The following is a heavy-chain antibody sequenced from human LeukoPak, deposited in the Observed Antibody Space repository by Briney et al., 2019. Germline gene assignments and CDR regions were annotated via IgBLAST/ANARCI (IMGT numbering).Heavy chain of an antibody. Sequence: SVKVSCKASGGTFSSYAISWVRQAPGQRLEWMGGIIPIFGTANYAQQFQGRVTITADESTSTAYMELSSLRSEDTAVYYCSILTGNPYAFDIWGQGTMVTVSS. V-gene: IGHV1-69*13. D-gene: IGHD3-9*01. CDR1: GGTFSSYA. CDR2: IIPIFGTA. CDR3: SILTGNPYAFDI. J-gene: IGHJ3*02.